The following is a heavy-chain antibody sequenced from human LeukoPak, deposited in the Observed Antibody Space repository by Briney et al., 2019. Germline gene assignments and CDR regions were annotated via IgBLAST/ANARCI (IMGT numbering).Heavy chain of an antibody. D-gene: IGHD3-22*01. V-gene: IGHV1-69*05. CDR1: GGTFSSYA. CDR2: IIPIFGTA. J-gene: IGHJ5*02. CDR3: ARDRYYDSIGIRGDWFDP. Sequence: SVKVSCKASGGTFSSYAISWVRQAPGQGLEWTGGIIPIFGTANYAQKFQGRVTITTDESTSTAYMELSSLRSEDTAVYYCARDRYYDSIGIRGDWFDPWGQGTLVTVSS.